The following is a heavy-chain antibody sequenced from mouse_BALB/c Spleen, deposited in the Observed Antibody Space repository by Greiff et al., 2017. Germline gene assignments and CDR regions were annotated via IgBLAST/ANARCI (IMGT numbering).Heavy chain of an antibody. Sequence: EVQRVESGAELVKPGASVKLSCTASGFNIKDTYMHWVKQRPEQGLEWIGRIDPANGNTKYDPKFQGKATITADTSSNTAYLQLSSLTSEDTAVYYCARSDDGYYPYAMDYWGQGTSVTVSS. D-gene: IGHD2-3*01. CDR3: ARSDDGYYPYAMDY. J-gene: IGHJ4*01. V-gene: IGHV14-3*02. CDR1: GFNIKDTY. CDR2: IDPANGNT.